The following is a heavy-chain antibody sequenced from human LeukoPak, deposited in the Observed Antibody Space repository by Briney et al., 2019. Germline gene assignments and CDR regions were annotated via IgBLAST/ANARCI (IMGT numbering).Heavy chain of an antibody. CDR2: ISYDGSNK. D-gene: IGHD3-10*01. CDR3: AKGFYGSGSYILFDY. Sequence: GGSLRLSCAASGFTFSSYGMHWVRQAPGKGLEWVAVISYDGSNKYYADSVKGRFTISRDNSKNTLYLQMNSLRAEDTAVYYCAKGFYGSGSYILFDYWGQGTLITVSS. CDR1: GFTFSSYG. J-gene: IGHJ4*02. V-gene: IGHV3-30*18.